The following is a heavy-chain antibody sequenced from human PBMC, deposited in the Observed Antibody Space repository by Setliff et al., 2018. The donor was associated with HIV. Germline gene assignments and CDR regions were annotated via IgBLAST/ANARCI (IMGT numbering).Heavy chain of an antibody. D-gene: IGHD3-22*01. Sequence: PSETLSLTCAVYGGSLSDYSWSWIRQPPGKGLEWIGEMNHSGSTNYNPSLKSRVTISVDASKNQFSLKLSSVTAADTAVYYCARGQQIVNWFDPWGQGTLVTVYS. CDR3: ARGQQIVNWFDP. J-gene: IGHJ5*02. CDR2: MNHSGST. CDR1: GGSLSDYS. V-gene: IGHV4-34*01.